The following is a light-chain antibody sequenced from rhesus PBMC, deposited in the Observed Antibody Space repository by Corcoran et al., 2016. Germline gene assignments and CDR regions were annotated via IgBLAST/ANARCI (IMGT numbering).Light chain of an antibody. V-gene: IGKV1-22*01. J-gene: IGKJ1*01. CDR3: LRYNSNPPT. CDR2: KAS. Sequence: DIQMTQSPSSLSASVGDTVTINFRASQSISSWLAWYQQKPGKAPKLLIYKASSLQSGVPSRFSGSGSGTDFTLTISSLQPEDFATYYCLRYNSNPPTFGRGTKVEIK. CDR1: QSISSW.